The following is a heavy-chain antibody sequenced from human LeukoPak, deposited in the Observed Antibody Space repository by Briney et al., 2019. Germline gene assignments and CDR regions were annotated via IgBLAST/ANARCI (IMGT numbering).Heavy chain of an antibody. Sequence: PSQTLSLTCTVSGGSISSYYWNWIRQPAGKGLEWIGRIYGSGNTNYNASLKSRVTMYVDRSHNQFSLKLTSLTAADTAVYYCARDRGYCNGGSCYGWFDPWGQGTLVTVSS. CDR3: ARDRGYCNGGSCYGWFDP. CDR1: GGSISSYY. CDR2: IYGSGNT. J-gene: IGHJ5*02. D-gene: IGHD2-15*01. V-gene: IGHV4-4*07.